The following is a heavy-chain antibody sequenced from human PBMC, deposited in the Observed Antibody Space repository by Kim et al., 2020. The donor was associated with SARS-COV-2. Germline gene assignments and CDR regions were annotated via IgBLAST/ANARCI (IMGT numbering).Heavy chain of an antibody. Sequence: GGSLRLSCAASGFTFDDYAMHWVRQAPGKGLEWVSGISWNSGSIGYADSVKGRFTISRDNAKNSLYLQMNSLSAEDTALYYCAKDTPGDSWSDGYFDYWGQGTLVTVSS. CDR1: GFTFDDYA. D-gene: IGHD1-20*01. CDR3: AKDTPGDSWSDGYFDY. J-gene: IGHJ4*02. V-gene: IGHV3-9*01. CDR2: ISWNSGSI.